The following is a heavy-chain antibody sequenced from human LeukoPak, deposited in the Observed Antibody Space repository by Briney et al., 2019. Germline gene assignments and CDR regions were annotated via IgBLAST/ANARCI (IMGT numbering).Heavy chain of an antibody. CDR2: ISAYNGNT. J-gene: IGHJ4*02. CDR3: ARVGGRDGYPTVDY. Sequence: ISAYNGNTNYAQKLQGRVTMTTDTSTSTAYMELRSLRSDDTAVYYCARVGGRDGYPTVDYWGQGTLVTVSS. V-gene: IGHV1-18*01. D-gene: IGHD5-24*01.